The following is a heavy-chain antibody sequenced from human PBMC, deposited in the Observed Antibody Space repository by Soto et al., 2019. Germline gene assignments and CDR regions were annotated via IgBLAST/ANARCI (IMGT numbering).Heavy chain of an antibody. Sequence: EVQLLESGGGLVQPGGSLRLSCAASGFTFTYYSMAWVRQTPERGLEWISGMSIGYEKTFYADSVRGRFTVSRDSSRNTVDLQMHNLRDDDTAIYYCVRWSGYGDLWGQGTRVTVSS. CDR2: MSIGYEKT. CDR1: GFTFTYYS. CDR3: VRWSGYGDL. V-gene: IGHV3-23*01. D-gene: IGHD4-17*01. J-gene: IGHJ4*02.